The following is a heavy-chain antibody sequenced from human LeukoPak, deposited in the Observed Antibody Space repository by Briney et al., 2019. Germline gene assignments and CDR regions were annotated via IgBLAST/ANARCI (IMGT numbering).Heavy chain of an antibody. CDR2: INPGDSHT. V-gene: IGHV5-51*01. CDR3: ARWPQGGCSSTSCWDGWFDP. J-gene: IGHJ5*02. D-gene: IGHD2-2*01. CDR1: GYSFTDYW. Sequence: GESLKISRQSSGYSFTDYWIVWVRQVPGKGLEWMGIINPGDSHTRYSPSFQGQVTISADESISTAYLQWSSLKASDTAMYYCARWPQGGCSSTSCWDGWFDPWGQGTLVTVSS.